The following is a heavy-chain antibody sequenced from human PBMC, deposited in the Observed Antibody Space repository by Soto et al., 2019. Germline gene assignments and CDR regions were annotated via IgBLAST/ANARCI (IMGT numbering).Heavy chain of an antibody. V-gene: IGHV1-46*01. CDR2: INPTSGST. CDR1: GYTFTNYY. Sequence: QVQLVQSGAEVKKPGASVKASCKASGYTFTNYYIHWVRQAPGQGLEWMGIINPTSGSTNYAQKFQGRVTLTYDTSTTTVYMELSGLRSEDTAVLYCARDLAAGDHWGQGTLVTVSS. J-gene: IGHJ4*02. D-gene: IGHD6-13*01. CDR3: ARDLAAGDH.